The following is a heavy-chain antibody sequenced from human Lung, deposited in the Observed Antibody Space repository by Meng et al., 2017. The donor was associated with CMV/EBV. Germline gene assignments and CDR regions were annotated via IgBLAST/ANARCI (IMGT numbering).Heavy chain of an antibody. Sequence: GGSLRLXCAASGFTFDDHAMHWVRQAPGKGLEWISLISWDCGSTYYANSVKGRFTTSRDNSENSLYLQMHSLRVEDTAVYYCEKATVSAAGFPLMDVWGQGTXVTVSS. CDR3: EKATVSAAGFPLMDV. CDR2: ISWDCGST. D-gene: IGHD6-13*01. CDR1: GFTFDDHA. V-gene: IGHV3-43D*03. J-gene: IGHJ6*02.